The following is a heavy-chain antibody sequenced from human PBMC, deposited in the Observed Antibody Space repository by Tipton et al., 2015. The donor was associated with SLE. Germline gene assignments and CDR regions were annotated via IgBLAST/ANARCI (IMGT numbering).Heavy chain of an antibody. J-gene: IGHJ4*02. CDR2: MSASNGDT. CDR3: AKTMGGRSCSGGSCFEPFDY. V-gene: IGHV1-18*01. CDR1: GYTFTSYA. Sequence: QLVQSGAEVKKPGASLKVSCKASGYTFTSYAISWVRQAPGQGLEWMGWMSASNGDTKYAQILQGRVTMTSDTSTNTAYMELRSLTSDDTAVYYCAKTMGGRSCSGGSCFEPFDYWGQGILVTVSS. D-gene: IGHD2-15*01.